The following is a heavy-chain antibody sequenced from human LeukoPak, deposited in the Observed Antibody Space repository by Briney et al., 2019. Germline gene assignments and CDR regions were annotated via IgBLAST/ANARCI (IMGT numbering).Heavy chain of an antibody. Sequence: SETLSPTCGVYGGSFSGYYWSWIRQPPGKGLEWIGEINHSGSTNYNPSLKSRVTITVDTSKNRFSLKLSSVTAADTGVYHCARGKTRYGDYVAWHYWGRGTLVTVSS. CDR2: INHSGST. CDR1: GGSFSGYY. J-gene: IGHJ4*02. CDR3: ARGKTRYGDYVAWHY. D-gene: IGHD4-17*01. V-gene: IGHV4-34*01.